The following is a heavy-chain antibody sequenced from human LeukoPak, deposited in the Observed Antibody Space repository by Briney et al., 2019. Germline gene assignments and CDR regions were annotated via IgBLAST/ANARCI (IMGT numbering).Heavy chain of an antibody. D-gene: IGHD1-26*01. Sequence: PGGSLRLSCAASGFPFSSYSMNWVRQAPGKGLEWVSYISGSSSSIHDADSVRGRFAISRDNAKNSLYLLMNSLRAGDTAVYFCASLGDTIYWGQGTLVTVSS. J-gene: IGHJ4*02. V-gene: IGHV3-48*01. CDR3: ASLGDTIY. CDR2: ISGSSSSI. CDR1: GFPFSSYS.